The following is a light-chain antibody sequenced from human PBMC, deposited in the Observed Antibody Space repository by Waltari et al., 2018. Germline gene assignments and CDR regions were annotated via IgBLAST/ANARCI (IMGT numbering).Light chain of an antibody. V-gene: IGLV1-51*01. CDR3: GTWDSSLSAGV. CDR1: TSNIGNNY. CDR2: DNN. Sequence: QSVLTQPPSVSAAPGQKVTISCSGSTSNIGNNYVSWYQQVPGTAPKLLRYDNNQRHGGSPDRLSGSKAGTSATLGITGLQTGDEADYYCGTWDSSLSAGVFGGGTKVTV. J-gene: IGLJ3*02.